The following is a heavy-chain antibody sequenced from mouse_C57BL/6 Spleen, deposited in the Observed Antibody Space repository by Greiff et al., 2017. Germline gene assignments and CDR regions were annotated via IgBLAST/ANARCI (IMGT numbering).Heavy chain of an antibody. Sequence: EVKVVESGGDLVKPGGSLKLSCAASGFTFSSYGLSWVRQTPDKRLEWVATISSGGSYTYYPDSVKGRFTSSRDNAKNTLYLQMSSLKSEDTAMYYCARRALYYAMDDWGQGTSVTVSA. CDR3: ARRALYYAMDD. CDR1: GFTFSSYG. CDR2: ISSGGSYT. J-gene: IGHJ4*01. V-gene: IGHV5-6*02.